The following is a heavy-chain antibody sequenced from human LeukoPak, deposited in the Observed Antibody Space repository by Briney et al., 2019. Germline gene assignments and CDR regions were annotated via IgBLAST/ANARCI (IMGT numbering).Heavy chain of an antibody. D-gene: IGHD3-22*01. CDR3: ARDRGYYDVGAFDI. CDR2: IYTSGST. V-gene: IGHV4-4*07. CDR1: GGSISSYY. J-gene: IGHJ3*02. Sequence: PSETLSLTCTVSGGSISSYYWSWIRQPAGKGLEWIGRIYTSGSTNYNPSLKSRVTMSVDTSKSQFSLKLSSVTAADTAVYYCARDRGYYDVGAFDIWGQGTMVTVSS.